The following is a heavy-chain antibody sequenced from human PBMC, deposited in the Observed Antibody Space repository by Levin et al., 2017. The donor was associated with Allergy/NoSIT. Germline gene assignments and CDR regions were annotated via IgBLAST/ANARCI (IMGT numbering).Heavy chain of an antibody. D-gene: IGHD4-23*01. CDR2: IKQDGSEK. CDR1: GFTFSSYW. V-gene: IGHV3-7*01. J-gene: IGHJ6*02. Sequence: QAGGSLRLSCAASGFTFSSYWMSWVRQAPGKGLEWVANIKQDGSEKYYVDSVKGRFTISRDNAKNSLYLQMNSLRAEDTAVYYCARVGTHPLYYYYGMDVWGQGTTVTVSS. CDR3: ARVGTHPLYYYYGMDV.